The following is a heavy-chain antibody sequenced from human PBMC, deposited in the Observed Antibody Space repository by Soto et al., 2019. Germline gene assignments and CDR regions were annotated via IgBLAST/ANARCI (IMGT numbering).Heavy chain of an antibody. D-gene: IGHD3-10*01. V-gene: IGHV1-2*04. J-gene: IGHJ6*02. CDR3: AREYYGAGSYYKPHYYYGMDV. CDR1: GYTFTGYY. CDR2: INPNSGGT. Sequence: QVQLVQSGAEVKKPGASVKVSCKASGYTFTGYYMHWVRQAPGQGLEWMGWINPNSGGTNYAQKFQGWVTMTRDTSISTASMELSRLRSDDTAVYYCAREYYGAGSYYKPHYYYGMDVWGQGTTVTVSS.